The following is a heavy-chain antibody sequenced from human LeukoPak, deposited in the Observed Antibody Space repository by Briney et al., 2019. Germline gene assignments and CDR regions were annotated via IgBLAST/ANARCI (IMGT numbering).Heavy chain of an antibody. Sequence: PSETLSLTCTVSGGSISSYHWSWIRQPPGEGLEWIGYVFYSGSTNYNPSLKSRVTISVDMSKNQFSLKLTSVTAADTAVYYCAREVEDYVGVFDYWGQGTLVTVSS. CDR2: VFYSGST. V-gene: IGHV4-59*01. J-gene: IGHJ4*02. CDR3: AREVEDYVGVFDY. CDR1: GGSISSYH. D-gene: IGHD4-17*01.